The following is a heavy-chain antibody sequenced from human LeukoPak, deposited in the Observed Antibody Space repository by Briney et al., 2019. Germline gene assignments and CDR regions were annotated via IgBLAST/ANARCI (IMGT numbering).Heavy chain of an antibody. J-gene: IGHJ4*02. CDR1: GGSFSSGSYY. D-gene: IGHD6-13*01. CDR3: ARHTRIAAAGRFDY. Sequence: SETLSLTCTVSGGSFSSGSYYWSWIRQPPGKGLEWIGSIYYSGSTYYNPSLKSRVTISVDTSKNQFSLKLSSVTAADTAVYYCARHTRIAAAGRFDYWGQGTLVTVSS. CDR2: IYYSGST. V-gene: IGHV4-39*01.